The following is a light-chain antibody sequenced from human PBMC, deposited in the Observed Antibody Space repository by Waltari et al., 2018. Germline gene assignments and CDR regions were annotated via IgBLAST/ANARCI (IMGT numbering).Light chain of an antibody. CDR1: ALSNQL. J-gene: IGLJ3*02. Sequence: SYELTQPPSASVSPGQTAKITCSGDALSNQLGSWYQQKPGQAPVLVIYKDNERASGIPERFSGSSSGTTVTLTISGVQAEDEADYYCQSADNSGTALLFGGGTKLTV. CDR3: QSADNSGTALL. CDR2: KDN. V-gene: IGLV3-25*03.